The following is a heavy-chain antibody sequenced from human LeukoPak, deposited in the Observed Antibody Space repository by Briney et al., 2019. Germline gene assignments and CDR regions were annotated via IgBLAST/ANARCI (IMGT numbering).Heavy chain of an antibody. CDR1: GGSTSTYH. D-gene: IGHD1-26*01. J-gene: IGHJ4*02. V-gene: IGHV4-4*07. CDR2: IYTGGST. CDR3: ARQEGGIVGPY. Sequence: SETLSLTCNVSGGSTSTYHWSWIRQTAGKGLEWIGRIYTGGSTNYNPSLKSRVTMSVDTSKNQFSLKLSSVTAADTAVYYCARQEGGIVGPYWGQGTLVTVSS.